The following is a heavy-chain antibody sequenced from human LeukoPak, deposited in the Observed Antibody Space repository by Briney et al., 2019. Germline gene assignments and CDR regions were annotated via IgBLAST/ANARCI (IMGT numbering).Heavy chain of an antibody. Sequence: AASLKVYCKACGGTFSSYAISWVRQAPGQGLEWMGGISRICGTANSAQKFKGRVKITADESTSTAYIELSSLRSEDTAVYYCASTLRIAAGQGHFDYWGQGTLVTVSS. D-gene: IGHD6-6*01. J-gene: IGHJ4*02. CDR3: ASTLRIAAGQGHFDY. CDR1: GGTFSSYA. V-gene: IGHV1-69*13. CDR2: ISRICGTA.